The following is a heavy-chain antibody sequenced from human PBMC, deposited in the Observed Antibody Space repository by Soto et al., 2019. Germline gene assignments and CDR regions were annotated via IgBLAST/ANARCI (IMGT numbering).Heavy chain of an antibody. D-gene: IGHD6-19*01. V-gene: IGHV3-9*01. CDR1: GFTFDDYA. CDR2: ISWNSGSI. CDR3: AKDIEQWLAGAIDY. J-gene: IGHJ4*02. Sequence: EVQLVESGGGLVQPGRSLRLSCAASGFTFDDYAMHWVRQAPGKGLEWVSGISWNSGSIGYADSVKGRFTISRDNAKNSLYLQMNSLRAEDTALYYCAKDIEQWLAGAIDYWGQGTLVTVSS.